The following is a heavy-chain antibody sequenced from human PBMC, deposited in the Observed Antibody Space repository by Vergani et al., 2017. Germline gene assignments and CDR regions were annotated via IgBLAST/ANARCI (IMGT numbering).Heavy chain of an antibody. D-gene: IGHD3-10*01. CDR1: GYTFTGYY. J-gene: IGHJ6*02. CDR2: INPNSGGT. CDR3: ARGTGITMVRVFYGMDV. V-gene: IGHV1-2*02. Sequence: QVQLVQSGAEVKKPGASVKVSCKASGYTFTGYYMHWVRQAPGQGLEWMGWINPNSGGTNYAQKFQGRVTMTRDTSISTAYMELSRLRSDDTAVYYCARGTGITMVRVFYGMDVWGQGTTVTVSS.